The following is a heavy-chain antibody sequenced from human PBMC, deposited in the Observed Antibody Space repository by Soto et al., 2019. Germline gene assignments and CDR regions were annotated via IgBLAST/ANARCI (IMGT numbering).Heavy chain of an antibody. V-gene: IGHV1-69*13. D-gene: IGHD3-22*01. CDR3: AAGLGYYDSSGYYSANYFDY. J-gene: IGHJ4*02. CDR1: GATFSSYA. CDR2: IIPIFGTA. Sequence: SVKVSCKASGATFSSYAISWVRQAPGQGLEWMGGIIPIFGTANYAQKFQGRVTITADESTSTAYMELSSLRSEDTAVYYCAAGLGYYDSSGYYSANYFDYWGQGTLVTVSS.